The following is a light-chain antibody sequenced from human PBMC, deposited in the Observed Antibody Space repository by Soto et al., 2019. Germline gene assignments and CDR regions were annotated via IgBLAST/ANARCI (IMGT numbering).Light chain of an antibody. J-gene: IGKJ1*01. V-gene: IGKV3-20*01. CDR1: QSVSSSY. CDR2: GAS. CDR3: QQYGSSGT. Sequence: ENAFTQSQCSLSLSQADRATLSCRASQSVSSSYLAWYQQKPGQAPRLRIYGASNRATGIPDRFSGSGSGTDFTLTISRLEPEDFAVYYCQQYGSSGTFGQGTKVDIK.